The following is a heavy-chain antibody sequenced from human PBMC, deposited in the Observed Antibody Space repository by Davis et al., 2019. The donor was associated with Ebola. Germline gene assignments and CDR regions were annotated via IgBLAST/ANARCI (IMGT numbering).Heavy chain of an antibody. CDR1: GFTFSTYA. CDR2: ISGNGGGT. V-gene: IGHV3-23*01. D-gene: IGHD3-3*01. CDR3: ARSGLSFGVVKYHYGMDV. J-gene: IGHJ6*04. Sequence: GESLKISCAASGFTFSTYAMSWVRQAPGKGLEWVSGISGNGGGTYYADSVKGRFTVSRDNSKNTVYLQMNSLRGDDTAVYYCARSGLSFGVVKYHYGMDVWGKGTTVTVSS.